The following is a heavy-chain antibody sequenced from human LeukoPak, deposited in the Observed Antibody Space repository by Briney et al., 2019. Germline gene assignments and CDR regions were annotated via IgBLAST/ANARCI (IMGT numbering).Heavy chain of an antibody. J-gene: IGHJ4*02. D-gene: IGHD2-15*01. V-gene: IGHV1-46*01. CDR1: GYTFTSNH. CDR3: AKEEGQVPGPLVVAGTYYFDY. Sequence: ASVKVSCKASGYTFTSNHIHWVRQAPGQGLEWMGIINPGGRSTNYAQKFQGRVTMTSDTSTSTVFMELSSLRSEDTAVYYCAKEEGQVPGPLVVAGTYYFDYWGQGTLVTVSS. CDR2: INPGGRST.